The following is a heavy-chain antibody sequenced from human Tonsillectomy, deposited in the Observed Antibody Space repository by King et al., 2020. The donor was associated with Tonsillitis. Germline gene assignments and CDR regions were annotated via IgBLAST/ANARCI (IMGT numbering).Heavy chain of an antibody. CDR3: AKDVAHATTDPGLFNY. Sequence: VQLVESGGGLVQPGGSLRLSCAASGFTFSSYAMSWVRQAPGKGLEWVSDISGSGASTYYADSVKGRFTISRANSKNTLSLQMNSLRAEDTAVYYCAKDVAHATTDPGLFNYWGQGTLVTVSS. J-gene: IGHJ4*02. CDR2: ISGSGAST. V-gene: IGHV3-23*04. CDR1: GFTFSSYA. D-gene: IGHD5-12*01.